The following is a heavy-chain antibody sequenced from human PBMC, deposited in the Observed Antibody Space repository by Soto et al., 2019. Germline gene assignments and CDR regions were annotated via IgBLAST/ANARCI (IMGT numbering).Heavy chain of an antibody. CDR1: GYTFTTYA. V-gene: IGHV1-3*01. CDR2: IDAGNGNT. CDR3: AREDRNWFDP. D-gene: IGHD2-15*01. J-gene: IGHJ5*02. Sequence: QVQLVQSGAEVKKPGASVKVSCKASGYTFTTYAMHWVRQASGQRLEWMGWIDAGNGNTKYSQKFQGRVTITRDTSASTVYMELSSLRSEDTAVYYCAREDRNWFDPWGQGTLVTVSS.